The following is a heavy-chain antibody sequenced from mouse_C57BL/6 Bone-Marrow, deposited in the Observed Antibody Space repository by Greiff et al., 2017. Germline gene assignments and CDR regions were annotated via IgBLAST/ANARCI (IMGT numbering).Heavy chain of an antibody. Sequence: VQLQQSGAELVRPGASVKLSCTASGFNIKDDYMHWVKQRPEQGLEWIGWIDPENGDTEYASKFQGKATITADTSSNTAYLQLSSLTSYDTAVYYCSLYFGYSWFSYWGRGTLVTVSA. D-gene: IGHD2-2*01. CDR3: SLYFGYSWFSY. J-gene: IGHJ3*01. CDR1: GFNIKDDY. V-gene: IGHV14-4*01. CDR2: IDPENGDT.